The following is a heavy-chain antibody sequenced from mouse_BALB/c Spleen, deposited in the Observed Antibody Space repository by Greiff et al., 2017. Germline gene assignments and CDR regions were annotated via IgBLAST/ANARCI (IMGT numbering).Heavy chain of an antibody. J-gene: IGHJ2*01. CDR1: GFTFSSYA. Sequence: EVKLVESGGGLVKPGGSLKLSCAASGFTFSSYAMSWVRQTPEKRLEWVATISSGGSYTYYPDSVKGRFTISRDNAKNTLYLQMSSLRSEDTAMYYCARHWGTTAHYFDDWGQGTTLTVSS. V-gene: IGHV5-9-3*01. CDR2: ISSGGSYT. D-gene: IGHD1-2*01. CDR3: ARHWGTTAHYFDD.